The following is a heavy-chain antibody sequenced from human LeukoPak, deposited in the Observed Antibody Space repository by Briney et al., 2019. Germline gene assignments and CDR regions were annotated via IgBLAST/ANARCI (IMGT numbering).Heavy chain of an antibody. V-gene: IGHV3-30*02. CDR1: GFTFSSYG. CDR2: IRYDGSTK. Sequence: PGGSLRLSCAASGFTFSSYGMHWVRQAPGKGLEWVAFIRYDGSTKYYADSVKGRSSISRDNSKNTLYLQMNSLRAEDTAVYYCATANFPSPHNYYDSSGYSLDYWGQGTLVTVSS. J-gene: IGHJ4*02. D-gene: IGHD3-22*01. CDR3: ATANFPSPHNYYDSSGYSLDY.